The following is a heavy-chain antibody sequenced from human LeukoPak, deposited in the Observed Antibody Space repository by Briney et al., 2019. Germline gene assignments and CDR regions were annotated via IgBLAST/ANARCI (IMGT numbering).Heavy chain of an antibody. V-gene: IGHV3-23*01. Sequence: QSGGSLRLSCAASGFTFSSYAMSWVRQAPGKGLEWVSAISGSGGSTYYADSVKGRFTISRDNSKNTLYLQMNSLRAEDTAVYYCAKDLWFGESYGIDVWGQGTTVTVSS. CDR1: GFTFSSYA. CDR2: ISGSGGST. J-gene: IGHJ6*02. CDR3: AKDLWFGESYGIDV. D-gene: IGHD3-10*01.